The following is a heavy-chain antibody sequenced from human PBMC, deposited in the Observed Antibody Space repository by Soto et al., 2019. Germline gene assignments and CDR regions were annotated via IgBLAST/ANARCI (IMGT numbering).Heavy chain of an antibody. D-gene: IGHD3-3*01. V-gene: IGHV3-23*01. J-gene: IGHJ4*02. Sequence: GGSLRLSCAASGFTFSSYAMSWVRQAPGKGLEWVSAISGSGGSTYYADSVKGRFTISRDNSKNTLYLQMNSLRAEDTAVYYGAKGLGLLEWLPNLDYWGQGTLVTVSS. CDR2: ISGSGGST. CDR1: GFTFSSYA. CDR3: AKGLGLLEWLPNLDY.